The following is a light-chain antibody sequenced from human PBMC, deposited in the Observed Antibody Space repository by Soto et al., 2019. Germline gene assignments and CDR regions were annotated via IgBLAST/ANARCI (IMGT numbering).Light chain of an antibody. V-gene: IGLV2-14*01. CDR2: EVS. CDR1: SSDVGAYTS. Sequence: QSALNQPASVSGSPGQSITISCTGSSSDVGAYTSVSWYQQHPGKAPKLMIYEVSNRPSGVSRRFSGSKSGNTASLTISGLQAEDEAHYYCSSYTGDNRDYVFGTGTKLTVL. J-gene: IGLJ1*01. CDR3: SSYTGDNRDYV.